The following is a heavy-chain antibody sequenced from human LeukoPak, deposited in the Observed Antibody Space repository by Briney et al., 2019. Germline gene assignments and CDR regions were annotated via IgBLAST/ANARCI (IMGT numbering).Heavy chain of an antibody. CDR2: INPNSGGT. CDR3: ARVLYYDSSGYYYPVAFDI. Sequence: GASVKVSCKASGYTFTGYYMHWVRQAPGQGLEWMGWINPNSGGTNYAQKFQGRVTMTRDTSISTAYMGLSRLRSDDTAVYYCARVLYYDSSGYYYPVAFDIWGQGTMVTVSS. CDR1: GYTFTGYY. J-gene: IGHJ3*02. V-gene: IGHV1-2*02. D-gene: IGHD3-22*01.